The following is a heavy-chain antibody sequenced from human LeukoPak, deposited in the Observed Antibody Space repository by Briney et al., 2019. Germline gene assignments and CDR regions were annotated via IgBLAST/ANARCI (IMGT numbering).Heavy chain of an antibody. CDR2: ISYDGSNK. CDR3: ARVQYSSGWYFDY. V-gene: IGHV3-30*01. D-gene: IGHD6-19*01. Sequence: GRSLRLSCAASGFTFSSYAMHWVRQAPGKGXXXXAVISYDGSNKYYADSVKGRFTISRDNSKNTLYLQMNSLRAEDTAVYYCARVQYSSGWYFDYWGQGTLVTVSS. CDR1: GFTFSSYA. J-gene: IGHJ4*02.